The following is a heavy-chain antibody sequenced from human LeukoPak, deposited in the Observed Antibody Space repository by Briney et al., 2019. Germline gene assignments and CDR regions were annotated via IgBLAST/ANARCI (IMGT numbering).Heavy chain of an antibody. D-gene: IGHD5-24*01. J-gene: IGHJ4*02. CDR3: ARASRDGYNQNFDH. V-gene: IGHV5-51*01. Sequence: GGSLQISCMGLGYSFSSYWNAWVRQRPGKGLEWMGIIYPGGSKTRHDPPFQGQVTISADSSTSAADLQGSSLRASDTDMCDCARASRDGYNQNFDHWGQGTLVTVSS. CDR2: IYPGGSKT. CDR1: GYSFSSYW.